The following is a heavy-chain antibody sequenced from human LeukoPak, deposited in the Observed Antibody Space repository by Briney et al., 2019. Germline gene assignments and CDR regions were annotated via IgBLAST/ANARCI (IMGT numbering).Heavy chain of an antibody. CDR2: ISGSGGNT. V-gene: IGHV3-23*01. CDR1: GFTFSSYA. D-gene: IGHD5-24*01. CDR3: ARVRRDGYYFDS. Sequence: PGGSLRLSCAASGFTFSSYAMSWVRQAPGKGLEWVSTISGSGGNTYYADSVKGRFTISRDNSKNTLYLQMDSLRAEDTAVYYCARVRRDGYYFDSWGQGTLVTVSS. J-gene: IGHJ4*02.